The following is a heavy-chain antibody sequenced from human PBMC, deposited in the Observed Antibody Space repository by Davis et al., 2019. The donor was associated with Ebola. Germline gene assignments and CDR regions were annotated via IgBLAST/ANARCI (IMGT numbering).Heavy chain of an antibody. CDR1: GGSFSGYY. CDR3: ASGSNYQYYYYGMDV. CDR2: INHSGST. V-gene: IGHV4-34*01. D-gene: IGHD4-11*01. J-gene: IGHJ6*02. Sequence: GSLRLSCAVYGGSFSGYYWSWIRQPPGKGLEWIGEINHSGSTNYNPSLKSRVTISVDTSKNQFSLKLSSVTAADTAVYSCASGSNYQYYYYGMDVWGQGTTVTVSS.